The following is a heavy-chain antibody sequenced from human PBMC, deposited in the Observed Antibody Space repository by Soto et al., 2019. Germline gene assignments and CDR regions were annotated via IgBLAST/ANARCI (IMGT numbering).Heavy chain of an antibody. Sequence: ASVKVSCKASGYTFTSYYMHWVRQAPGQGLEWMGIINPSGGSTSYAQKFQGRVTMTRDTSTSTVYMELSSLRSEDTAVYYCARESLSYYYDSSGYIYGYGMGVWGQGTTVTVSS. CDR3: ARESLSYYYDSSGYIYGYGMGV. V-gene: IGHV1-46*01. D-gene: IGHD3-22*01. CDR1: GYTFTSYY. CDR2: INPSGGST. J-gene: IGHJ6*02.